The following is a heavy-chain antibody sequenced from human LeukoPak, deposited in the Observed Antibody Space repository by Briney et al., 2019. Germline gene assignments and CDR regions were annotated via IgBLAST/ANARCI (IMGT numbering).Heavy chain of an antibody. D-gene: IGHD3-22*01. J-gene: IGHJ4*02. CDR2: IIPILGIA. Sequence: SVKVSCKASGYTFTGYYMHWVRQAPGQGLEWMGRIIPILGIANYAQKFQGRVTITADKSTSTAYMELSSLRSEDTAVYYCAYSSGYNVDYWGQGTLVTVSS. CDR1: GYTFTGYY. V-gene: IGHV1-69*02. CDR3: AYSSGYNVDY.